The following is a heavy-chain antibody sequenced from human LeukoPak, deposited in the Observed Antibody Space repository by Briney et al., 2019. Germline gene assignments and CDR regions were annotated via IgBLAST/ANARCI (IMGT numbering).Heavy chain of an antibody. CDR2: ISYDGSNK. J-gene: IGHJ2*01. Sequence: PGGSLRLSCAASGFTFGSYAMHWVRQAPGKGLEWVAVISYDGSNKYYADSVKGRFTISRDNSRNTLYLQMNSLRAEDTAVYYCAREPSYYYDSSGYYTPWYFDLWGRGTLVTVSS. CDR1: GFTFGSYA. D-gene: IGHD3-22*01. V-gene: IGHV3-30-3*01. CDR3: AREPSYYYDSSGYYTPWYFDL.